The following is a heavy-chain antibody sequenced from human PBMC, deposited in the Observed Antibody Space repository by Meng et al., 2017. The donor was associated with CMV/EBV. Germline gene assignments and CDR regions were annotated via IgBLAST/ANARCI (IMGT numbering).Heavy chain of an antibody. D-gene: IGHD6-13*01. CDR2: IYTSGST. CDR1: GGSISSYY. Sequence: SGGSISSYYWSWIRQPAGKGLEWIGRIYTSGSTNYNPSLKSRDTMSVDTSKNQFSLKLSSVTAADTAVYYCARDLGAAADPNWFDPWGQGTLVTVSS. V-gene: IGHV4-4*07. J-gene: IGHJ5*02. CDR3: ARDLGAAADPNWFDP.